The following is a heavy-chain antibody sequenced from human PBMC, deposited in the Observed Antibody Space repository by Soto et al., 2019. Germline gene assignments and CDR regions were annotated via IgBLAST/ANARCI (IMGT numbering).Heavy chain of an antibody. J-gene: IGHJ6*03. D-gene: IGHD3-3*01. CDR3: ARTGKYYVFWGGYYGYYYYMDV. Sequence: ASVKVSCKASGFTFTSSAVQWVRQARGQRLEWIGWIVVGSGNTNYAQKFQERVTITRDMSTSTAYMELSSLRSEDTAVYYWARTGKYYVFWGGYYGYYYYMDVWGKGTTVTVPS. V-gene: IGHV1-58*01. CDR2: IVVGSGNT. CDR1: GFTFTSSA.